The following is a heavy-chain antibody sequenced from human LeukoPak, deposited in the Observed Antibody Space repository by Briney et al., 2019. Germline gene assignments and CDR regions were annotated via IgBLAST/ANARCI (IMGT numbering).Heavy chain of an antibody. CDR1: GGTFSSYA. CDR3: ASYLLYCSGGSCYSRGVSYEHDAFDI. Sequence: SVTVSCKASGGTFSSYAISWVRQAPGQGREWMGGIIPIFGTANYAQKFQGRVTITADKSTSTAYMELSSLRSEDTAVYYCASYLLYCSGGSCYSRGVSYEHDAFDIWGQGTMVTVSS. V-gene: IGHV1-69*06. D-gene: IGHD2-15*01. CDR2: IIPIFGTA. J-gene: IGHJ3*02.